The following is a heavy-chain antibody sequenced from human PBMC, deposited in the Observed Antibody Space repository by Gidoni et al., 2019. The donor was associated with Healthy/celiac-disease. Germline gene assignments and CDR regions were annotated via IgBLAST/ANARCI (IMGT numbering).Heavy chain of an antibody. CDR1: SNAW. V-gene: IGHV3-15*07. D-gene: IGHD4-17*01. J-gene: IGHJ4*02. CDR2: IKSKTDGGTT. CDR3: TTGIDYGDYVLFHDY. Sequence: SNAWMNWVRQAPGKGLEWVGRIKSKTDGGTTDYAAPVKGRFTITRDDSKNTLYLQMNSLKTEDTAVYYCTTGIDYGDYVLFHDYWGQGTLVTVSS.